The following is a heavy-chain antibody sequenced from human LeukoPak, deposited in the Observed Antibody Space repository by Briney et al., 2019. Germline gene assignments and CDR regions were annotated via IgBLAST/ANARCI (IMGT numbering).Heavy chain of an antibody. CDR1: GGSFSGYY. Sequence: SETLSLTCAVYGGSFSGYYWTWIRQPPGKGLEWIGEIKHSGVTNYNPSLKSRVTLSVDTSKSQFSLKMTSVTAADTAVYYCARLDYYGSGSLDYWGQGTLVTVSS. D-gene: IGHD3-10*01. V-gene: IGHV4-34*01. J-gene: IGHJ4*02. CDR3: ARLDYYGSGSLDY. CDR2: IKHSGVT.